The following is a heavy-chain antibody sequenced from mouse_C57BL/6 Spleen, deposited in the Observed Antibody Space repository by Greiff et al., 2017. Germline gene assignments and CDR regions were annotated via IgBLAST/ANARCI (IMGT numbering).Heavy chain of an antibody. D-gene: IGHD1-1*01. CDR1: GYTFTSYW. Sequence: QVQLQQPGAELVMPGASVKLSCKASGYTFTSYWMHWVKQRPGQGLEWIGVIDPSDSYTNYNQKFKGKSTLTVDKSSSTAYMQLSSLTSEDSAVYYCARAYGSSYAMDYWGQGTSVTVSA. CDR2: IDPSDSYT. V-gene: IGHV1-69*01. CDR3: ARAYGSSYAMDY. J-gene: IGHJ4*01.